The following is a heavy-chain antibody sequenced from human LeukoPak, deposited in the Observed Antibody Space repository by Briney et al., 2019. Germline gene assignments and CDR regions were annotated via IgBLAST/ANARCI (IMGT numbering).Heavy chain of an antibody. Sequence: GGSLRLSCAASVFTFSSYWMSWVREAPGKGLERVANIKQDGSERYYVDSVKGRFTISRDSAKNSLYLQMNSLRAEDTAVYYCARGPSSGNGFSYWGQGTLVTVSS. D-gene: IGHD3-22*01. J-gene: IGHJ4*02. V-gene: IGHV3-7*04. CDR1: VFTFSSYW. CDR2: IKQDGSER. CDR3: ARGPSSGNGFSY.